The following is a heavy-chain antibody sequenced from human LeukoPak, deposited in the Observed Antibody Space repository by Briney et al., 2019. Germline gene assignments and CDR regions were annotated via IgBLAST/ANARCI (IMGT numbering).Heavy chain of an antibody. CDR2: IKKDGSEK. CDR3: ARVDAFDL. Sequence: GGSLRLSCTASGFTFSSYWMSWVRQAPGKGLEWVANIKKDGSEKHYVGSVKGRFTISRDNAKNSLYLQMNSLRAEDTAVYYCARVDAFDLWGQGTMVTVSS. J-gene: IGHJ3*01. CDR1: GFTFSSYW. V-gene: IGHV3-7*02.